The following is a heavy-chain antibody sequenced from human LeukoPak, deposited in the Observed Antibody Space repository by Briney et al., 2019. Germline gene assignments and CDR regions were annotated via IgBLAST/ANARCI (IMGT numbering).Heavy chain of an antibody. Sequence: SETLSLTCTVSGGSISSYYWSWIRQPPGKGLEWIGYIYYSGSTNYNPSLKSRVTISVDTSKNQFSLKLSSVTAADTAVYYCASGARYSNSVMGYYYYYYMDVWGKGTTVTVSS. V-gene: IGHV4-59*01. CDR2: IYYSGST. CDR1: GGSISSYY. CDR3: ASGARYSNSVMGYYYYYYMDV. J-gene: IGHJ6*03. D-gene: IGHD4-11*01.